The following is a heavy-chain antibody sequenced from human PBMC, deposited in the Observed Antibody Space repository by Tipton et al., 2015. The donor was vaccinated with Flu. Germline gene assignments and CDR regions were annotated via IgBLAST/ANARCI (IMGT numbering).Heavy chain of an antibody. V-gene: IGHV4-59*13. J-gene: IGHJ2*01. Sequence: TLSLTCTVSGGSISSSYWSWIRQPPGKGLEWIAYIYYNGSTNYNPSLKSRVTVSLDTSKNQLSLKLSSVTAADAAVYYCARDNREYFYDSSGFYPLDISPWGYFDLWGRGTLVTVSS. CDR3: ARDNREYFYDSSGFYPLDISPWGYFDL. CDR1: GGSISSSY. D-gene: IGHD3-22*01. CDR2: IYYNGST.